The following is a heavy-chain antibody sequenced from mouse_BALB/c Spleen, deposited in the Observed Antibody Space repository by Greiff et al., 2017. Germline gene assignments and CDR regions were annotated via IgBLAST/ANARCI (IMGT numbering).Heavy chain of an antibody. J-gene: IGHJ3*01. CDR1: GFAFSSYD. Sequence: EVKLVESGGGLVKPGGSLKLSCAASGFAFSSYDMSWVRQTPEKRLEWVAYISSGGGSTYYPDTVKGRFTISRDNAKNTLYLQMSSLKSEDTAMYYCARHRGSDWFAYWGQGTLVTVSA. CDR2: ISSGGGST. D-gene: IGHD3-3*01. CDR3: ARHRGSDWFAY. V-gene: IGHV5-12-1*01.